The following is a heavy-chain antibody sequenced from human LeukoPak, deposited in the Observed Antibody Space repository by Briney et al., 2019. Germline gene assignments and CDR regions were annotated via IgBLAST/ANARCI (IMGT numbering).Heavy chain of an antibody. D-gene: IGHD4-17*01. CDR3: AKDRGMTTVPLGALDI. CDR1: GFTFSNYG. J-gene: IGHJ3*02. CDR2: IRYDGSNT. Sequence: GGSLRLSCAASGFTFSNYGMQWVRQAPGKGLEWVTFIRYDGSNTYYADSVKGRFTISRDKSKSTLYLQMNSQRADDTAVYYCAKDRGMTTVPLGALDIWGQGTMVTVSS. V-gene: IGHV3-30*02.